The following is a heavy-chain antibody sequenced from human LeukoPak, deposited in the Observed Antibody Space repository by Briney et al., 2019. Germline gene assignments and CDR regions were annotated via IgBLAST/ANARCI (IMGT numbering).Heavy chain of an antibody. CDR1: GYTFTSYD. CDR2: MNPNSGNT. J-gene: IGHJ3*02. CDR3: ARGLTVVTPDAFDI. D-gene: IGHD4-23*01. V-gene: IGHV1-8*01. Sequence: ASVKVSCKASGYTFTSYDINWVRQATGQGLEWMGWMNPNSGNTGYAQKFQGRVTMTRNTSISTAYMELSSLRSGDTAVYYCARGLTVVTPDAFDIWGQGTMVTVSS.